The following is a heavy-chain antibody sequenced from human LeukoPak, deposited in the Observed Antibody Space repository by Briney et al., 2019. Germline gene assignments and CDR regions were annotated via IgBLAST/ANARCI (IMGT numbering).Heavy chain of an antibody. V-gene: IGHV5-10-1*01. CDR3: ARRDYTSGWYYFDY. D-gene: IGHD6-19*01. J-gene: IGHJ4*02. Sequence: GESLKISCKGSGYSFTSYWISWVRQLPGRGLEWMGRIDPSDSYTNYSPSFQGHVTISADKSVGTAYLQWSSLKASDTAMYFCARRDYTSGWYYFDYWGQGTLVTVSS. CDR2: IDPSDSYT. CDR1: GYSFTSYW.